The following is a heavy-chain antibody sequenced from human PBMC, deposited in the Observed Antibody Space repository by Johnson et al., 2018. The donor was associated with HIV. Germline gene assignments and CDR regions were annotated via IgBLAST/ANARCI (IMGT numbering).Heavy chain of an antibody. J-gene: IGHJ3*02. CDR1: GFTFSSHG. CDR2: TSTDGSNK. CDR3: AKEDPWRRAFDI. Sequence: VQLVASGGGLVQPGRSLRLSCAASGFTFSSHGLHWVRQAPGKGLEWVAVTSTDGSNKYYADSVKGRFTIYRDNFKNTLYLQMNGLRPEDTAVYYCAKEDPWRRAFDIWGQGTVVTVSS. D-gene: IGHD1-1*01. V-gene: IGHV3-30*18.